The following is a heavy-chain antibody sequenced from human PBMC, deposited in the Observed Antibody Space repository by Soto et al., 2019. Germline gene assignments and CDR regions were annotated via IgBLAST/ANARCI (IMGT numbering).Heavy chain of an antibody. J-gene: IGHJ4*02. CDR3: VRSGDNYNLLDY. V-gene: IGHV3-11*06. CDR2: SSNSGSFT. D-gene: IGHD1-1*01. CDR1: AFTFSDHY. Sequence: GSLRLACAASAFTFSDHYMSWIRQAPGKGLEWIGYSSNSGSFTRYADSVKRRFSISRDNAKNSLYLQINSLRGVDTATYFCVRSGDNYNLLDYWGQGT.